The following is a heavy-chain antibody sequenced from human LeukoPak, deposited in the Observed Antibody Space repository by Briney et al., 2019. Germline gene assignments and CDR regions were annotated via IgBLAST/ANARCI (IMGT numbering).Heavy chain of an antibody. D-gene: IGHD6-13*01. CDR1: GGFISGSSYY. CDR2: IYYSGST. Sequence: PSETLSLTCIVSGGFISGSSYYWAWIRQPPGKGLEWIGSIYYSGSTYHNPTLKSRVTISVDTSKNHFSLNLISVTAADTAVYYCARDLAAAGYFDYWGQGTLVTVSS. V-gene: IGHV4-39*07. CDR3: ARDLAAAGYFDY. J-gene: IGHJ4*02.